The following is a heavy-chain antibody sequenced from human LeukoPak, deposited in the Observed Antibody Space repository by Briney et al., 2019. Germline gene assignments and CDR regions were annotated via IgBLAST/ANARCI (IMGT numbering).Heavy chain of an antibody. J-gene: IGHJ4*02. CDR1: GGSISSYF. CDR3: ARVRVDSSGYYSMGG. CDR2: IYNSGST. Sequence: PSETLSLTCTVSGGSISSYFWSWLRQPPGKGLEWIGYIYNSGSTNYNPSLKSRDTISVDTSKNQFSLKLSSVTAADTAVYYCARVRVDSSGYYSMGGWGQGTLVTVSS. V-gene: IGHV4-59*01. D-gene: IGHD3-22*01.